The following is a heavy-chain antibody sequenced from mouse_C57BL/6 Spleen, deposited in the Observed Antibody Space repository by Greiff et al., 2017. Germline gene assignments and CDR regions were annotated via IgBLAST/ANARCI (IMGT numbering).Heavy chain of an antibody. CDR1: GFTFSDYG. CDR2: ISSGSSDI. V-gene: IGHV5-17*01. CDR3: AKDNGGYYRRFDY. J-gene: IGHJ2*01. D-gene: IGHD2-3*01. Sequence: EVKLVESGGGLVKPGGSLKLSCAASGFTFSDYGMHWVRQAPEKGLEWVAYISSGSSDIYYADTVKGRFTISRDNATNTLYLQMTSLRSDDTAMNYCAKDNGGYYRRFDYWGQGTTLTVSS.